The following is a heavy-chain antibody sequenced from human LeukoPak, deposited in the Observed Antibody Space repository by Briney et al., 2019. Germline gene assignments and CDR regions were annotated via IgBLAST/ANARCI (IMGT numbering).Heavy chain of an antibody. V-gene: IGHV3-23*01. CDR3: AKDLYYDILTGYPSFDY. CDR2: ISGSGGST. D-gene: IGHD3-9*01. CDR1: GFTFSNYA. J-gene: IGHJ4*02. Sequence: GGSLRLSCAASGFTFSNYAMSWVRQAPGKGPEWVSGISGSGGSTYYADSVKGRFTISRDNSKNTLYLQMNSLRAEDTAVYYCAKDLYYDILTGYPSFDYWGQGTLVTVSS.